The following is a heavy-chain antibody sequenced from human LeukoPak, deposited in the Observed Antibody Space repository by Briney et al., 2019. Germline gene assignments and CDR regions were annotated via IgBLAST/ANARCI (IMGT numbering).Heavy chain of an antibody. CDR2: IIPILGIA. V-gene: IGHV1-69*04. J-gene: IGHJ3*02. D-gene: IGHD3-22*01. CDR3: ARERITMIVVVHKIAAFDI. CDR1: GGTFSSYA. Sequence: GASVKVSCKASGGTFSSYAISWVRQAPGQGLEWMGRIIPILGIANYAQKFQGRVTITADKSTSTAYMELSSLRSEDTAVYYCARERITMIVVVHKIAAFDIWGQGTMVTVSS.